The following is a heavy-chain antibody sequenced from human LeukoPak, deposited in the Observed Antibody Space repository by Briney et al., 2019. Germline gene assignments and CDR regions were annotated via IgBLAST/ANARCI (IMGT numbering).Heavy chain of an antibody. V-gene: IGHV4-61*01. CDR2: IYYSGST. J-gene: IGHJ5*02. D-gene: IGHD3-3*01. CDR3: ARGDADFWSGYYARSIWFDP. CDR1: GGSISSGTYY. Sequence: SETLSLTCTVSGGSISSGTYYWSWIRQPPGKGLEWIGYIYYSGSTNYNPSLKSRVTISVDTSKNQFSLKLSSVTAADTAVYYCARGDADFWSGYYARSIWFDPWGQGTLVTVSS.